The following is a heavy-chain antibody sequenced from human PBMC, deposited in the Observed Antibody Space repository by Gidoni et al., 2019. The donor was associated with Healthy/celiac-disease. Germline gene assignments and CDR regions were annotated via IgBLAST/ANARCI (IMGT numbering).Heavy chain of an antibody. CDR2: IYTSGST. J-gene: IGHJ4*02. D-gene: IGHD2-15*01. V-gene: IGHV4-4*07. CDR3: ARDRGGTVVNGGHPFFDY. CDR1: GGSISSYY. Sequence: QVQLQESGPGLVKTSETLSLTCPVSGGSISSYYWSWIRQPAGKGLEWIGRIYTSGSTNYNPSLKSRVTMSVDTSKNQFSLKLSSVTAADTAVYYCARDRGGTVVNGGHPFFDYWGQGTLVTVSS.